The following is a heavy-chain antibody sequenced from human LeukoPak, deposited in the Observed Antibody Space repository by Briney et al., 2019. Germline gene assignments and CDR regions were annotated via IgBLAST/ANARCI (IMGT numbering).Heavy chain of an antibody. V-gene: IGHV3-30*18. CDR2: ISYDGNNK. J-gene: IGHJ6*02. D-gene: IGHD5-18*01. Sequence: PGGSLRLSCAASGFTFSSYGMHWVRQAPGKGLEWVAVISYDGNNKYYADSVKGRFTISRDNSKNTLYLQIDSLRAEDTAVYYCAKISADTSMVYYYYGMDVWGQGTPVTVSS. CDR3: AKISADTSMVYYYYGMDV. CDR1: GFTFSSYG.